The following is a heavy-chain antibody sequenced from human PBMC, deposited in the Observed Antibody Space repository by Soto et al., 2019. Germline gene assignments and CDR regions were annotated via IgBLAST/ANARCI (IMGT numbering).Heavy chain of an antibody. CDR2: ISNDGSRK. D-gene: IGHD3-9*01. V-gene: IGHV3-30*18. CDR1: GFMFRSYV. Sequence: GGSLRLSCEASGFMFRSYVMHWVRQAPGKGLEWVAVISNDGSRKYYRDSVEGRFTISRDNSRNTVYLQMSSLRAEDTAVYFCANLNEYMTGFEIWGQGAMVTVSS. J-gene: IGHJ3*02. CDR3: ANLNEYMTGFEI.